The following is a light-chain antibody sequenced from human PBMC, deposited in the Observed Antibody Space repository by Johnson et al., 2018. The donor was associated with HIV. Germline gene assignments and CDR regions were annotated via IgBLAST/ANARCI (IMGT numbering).Light chain of an antibody. J-gene: IGLJ1*01. Sequence: QAVLTQPPSVSAAPGQKVTISCSGSSSNIGNNYVSWYQQLPGTAPKLLIYEDNKRPSGIPDRFSGSKSGATAPLGITGLQTGDDADYYCGIWDASLSPLYVFGSGTTITVL. V-gene: IGLV1-51*02. CDR2: EDN. CDR3: GIWDASLSPLYV. CDR1: SSNIGNNY.